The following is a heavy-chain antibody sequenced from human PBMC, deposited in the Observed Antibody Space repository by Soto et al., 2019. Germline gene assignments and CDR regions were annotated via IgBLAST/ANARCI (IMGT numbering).Heavy chain of an antibody. V-gene: IGHV3-15*07. CDR3: TSGDMITFWQYFDY. CDR1: GFTFSNAW. D-gene: IGHD3-16*01. J-gene: IGHJ4*02. CDR2: IKSKTDGGTT. Sequence: GGSLRLSCAASGFTFSNAWMNWVRQAPGKGLEWVGRIKSKTDGGTTDYAAPVKGRFTISRDDSKNTLYLQMNSLKTEDTAVYYCTSGDMITFWQYFDYWGQGTLVTVSS.